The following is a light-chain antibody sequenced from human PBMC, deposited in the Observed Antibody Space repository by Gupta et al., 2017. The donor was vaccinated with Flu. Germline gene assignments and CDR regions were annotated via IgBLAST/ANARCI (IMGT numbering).Light chain of an antibody. CDR3: AAWDETRNGWV. CDR2: SNN. V-gene: IGLV1-44*01. Sequence: QSVLSQPPSASGTPGQRVTTFCSGRSSNIGSNTVNWYQQFPGTAPKLLIYSNNQRPSGVPDRFSGSKSGTSASLAISGLQAEDEADYYCAAWDETRNGWVFGGGTKLTVL. CDR1: SSNIGSNT. J-gene: IGLJ3*02.